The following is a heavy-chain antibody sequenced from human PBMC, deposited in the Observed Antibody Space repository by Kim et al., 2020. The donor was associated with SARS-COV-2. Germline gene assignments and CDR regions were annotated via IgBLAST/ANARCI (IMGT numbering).Heavy chain of an antibody. CDR3: AIGASSRLERRPNDY. V-gene: IGHV3-53*01. Sequence: GGSLRLSCAASGFTVSSNYMSWVRQAPGKGLEWVSVIYSGGSTYYADSMKGRFTISRDNSKNTLYLQMNSLRAEDTAVYYCAIGASSRLERRPNDYWGQGTLVTVSS. J-gene: IGHJ4*02. CDR2: IYSGGST. CDR1: GFTVSSNY. D-gene: IGHD1-1*01.